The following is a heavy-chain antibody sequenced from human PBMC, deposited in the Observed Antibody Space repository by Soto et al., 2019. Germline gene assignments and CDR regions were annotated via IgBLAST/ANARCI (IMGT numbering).Heavy chain of an antibody. CDR3: ARDASTGSIGPXYFQH. CDR1: GFTFSSYA. V-gene: IGHV3-30-3*01. Sequence: QVQLVESGGGVVQPGRSLRLSCAASGFTFSSYAMHWVRQAPGKGLEWVAIISYFGSNKHYADSAKGRFTISRDNSKNTLYLQMNSLRTEDTAVYYCARDASTGSIGPXYFQHWGQGTLVTVSS. J-gene: IGHJ1*01. CDR2: ISYFGSNK. D-gene: IGHD1-1*01.